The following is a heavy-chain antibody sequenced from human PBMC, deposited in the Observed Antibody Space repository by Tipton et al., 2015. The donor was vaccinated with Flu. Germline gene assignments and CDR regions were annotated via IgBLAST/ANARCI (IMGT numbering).Heavy chain of an antibody. D-gene: IGHD3-10*01. J-gene: IGHJ4*02. CDR2: TTYSGTT. CDR1: GDSMGTYS. V-gene: IGHV4-59*08. Sequence: TLSLTCTVSGDSMGTYSWSWIRQPPGKGLEWIGYTTYSGTTSYNPSLQSRVSISIDTSKNQFSLKLSSVTAADTAVYYCATYYYGSGTQSAFDYWGQGTLVTVSS. CDR3: ATYYYGSGTQSAFDY.